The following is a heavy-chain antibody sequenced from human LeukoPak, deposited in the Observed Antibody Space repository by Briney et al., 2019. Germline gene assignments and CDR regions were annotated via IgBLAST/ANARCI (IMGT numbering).Heavy chain of an antibody. Sequence: KSSETLSLTCAVYGGSFSGYYWSWIRQPPGKGLEWIGEINHSGSTNYNPSLKSRVTISVDTSKNQFSLKLSSVTAADTAVYYCARERRVLLWFGERNWFDPWGQGTLVTVSS. CDR2: INHSGST. D-gene: IGHD3-10*01. CDR3: ARERRVLLWFGERNWFDP. V-gene: IGHV4-34*01. CDR1: GGSFSGYY. J-gene: IGHJ5*02.